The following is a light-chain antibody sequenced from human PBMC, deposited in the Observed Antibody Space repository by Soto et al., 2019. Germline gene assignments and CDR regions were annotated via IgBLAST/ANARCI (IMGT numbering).Light chain of an antibody. CDR3: SSYTSTNTPYV. Sequence: QSALTQPASVSGSPGQSITISCTGSSSGVGAYNFVSWYQHHPGKAPKLILYEVTTRPSGVSSRFSGSKSGNTASLTISGLQADDEANYYCSSYTSTNTPYVFGTGTKLTVL. CDR1: SSGVGAYNF. V-gene: IGLV2-14*01. J-gene: IGLJ1*01. CDR2: EVT.